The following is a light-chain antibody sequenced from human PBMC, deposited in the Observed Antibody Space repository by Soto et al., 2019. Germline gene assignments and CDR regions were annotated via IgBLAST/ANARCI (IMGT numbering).Light chain of an antibody. J-gene: IGKJ4*01. Sequence: DIQMTQSPSTLSASVGDRVTITCRASQSISSWLAWYQQKPGKAPKLLIYKASSLESGVPSRFRGSGAGTEVTLTISSLQPDDFATYYCQQYNSYSPLTFGGGTKVEIK. V-gene: IGKV1-5*03. CDR3: QQYNSYSPLT. CDR1: QSISSW. CDR2: KAS.